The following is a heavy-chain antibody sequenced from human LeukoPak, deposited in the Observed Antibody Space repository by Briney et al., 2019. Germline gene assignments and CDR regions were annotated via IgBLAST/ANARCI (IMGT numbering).Heavy chain of an antibody. D-gene: IGHD1-26*01. Sequence: GGSLRLSCAASGFTFSNAWMSWVRQAPGKGLEWVGRIKSKTDGGTTDYAAPVKGRFTISRDDSKNTLYLQMNSLKTEDTAVYYCTTPCVRARIVVCGPFDPWGQGTLVTVSS. CDR3: TTPCVRARIVVCGPFDP. CDR2: IKSKTDGGTT. V-gene: IGHV3-15*01. CDR1: GFTFSNAW. J-gene: IGHJ5*02.